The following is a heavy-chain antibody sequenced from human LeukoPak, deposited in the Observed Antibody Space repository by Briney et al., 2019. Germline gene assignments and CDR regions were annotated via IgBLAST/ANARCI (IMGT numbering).Heavy chain of an antibody. CDR3: AKDHFIAARLLDY. CDR2: MNPNSGNT. Sequence: ASVKVSCKASGYTFTSYDINWVRQATGQGLEWMGWMNPNSGNTGYAQKFQGRVTITRNTSISTAYMELSSLRSEDTAVYYCAKDHFIAARLLDYWGQGTLVTVSS. V-gene: IGHV1-8*03. D-gene: IGHD6-6*01. J-gene: IGHJ4*02. CDR1: GYTFTSYD.